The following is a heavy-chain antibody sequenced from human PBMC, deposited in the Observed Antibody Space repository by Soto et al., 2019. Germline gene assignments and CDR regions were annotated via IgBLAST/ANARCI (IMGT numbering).Heavy chain of an antibody. J-gene: IGHJ5*02. Sequence: QVQLQESGPGLVKPSETLSLTCTVSGGSISSYYWSWIRQPPGKGLEWIGYIYFSGSTNYNPSLKSRVTISVDTSKNQFSLKLSSVTAADTAVYYCARDALIAAAGGRLYNWFDPWGQGTLVTVSS. CDR3: ARDALIAAAGGRLYNWFDP. CDR2: IYFSGST. D-gene: IGHD6-13*01. V-gene: IGHV4-59*01. CDR1: GGSISSYY.